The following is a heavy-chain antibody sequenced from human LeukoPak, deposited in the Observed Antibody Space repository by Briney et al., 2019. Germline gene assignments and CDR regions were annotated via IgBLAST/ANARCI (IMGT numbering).Heavy chain of an antibody. CDR2: TYYRSKWYN. J-gene: IGHJ5*02. D-gene: IGHD6-19*01. CDR1: GDSVSSNSAA. V-gene: IGHV6-1*01. Sequence: SQILSLTCAISGDSVSSNSAAWNWIRQSPSRGLEWLGRTYYRSKWYNDYAVSVKSRITINPDTSKNQFSLQLNSVTPEDTAVYYCARDWRVTDSSGPSGPNRPLYWFDPWGQGTLVTVSS. CDR3: ARDWRVTDSSGPSGPNRPLYWFDP.